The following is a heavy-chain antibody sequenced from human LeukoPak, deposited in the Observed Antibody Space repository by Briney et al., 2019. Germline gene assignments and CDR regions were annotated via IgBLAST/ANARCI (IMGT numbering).Heavy chain of an antibody. CDR3: ARGTSFYYYYMDV. CDR2: IYTSGST. J-gene: IGHJ6*03. V-gene: IGHV4-4*07. Sequence: SSETLSLTSTVSGGSISSYYWSWIRQPAGKRLEWIGRIYTSGSTNYNPSLKSRVTMSVDTSKNQFSLKLSSVTAADTAVYYCARGTSFYYYYMDVWGKGTTVTVSS. CDR1: GGSISSYY. D-gene: IGHD2-2*01.